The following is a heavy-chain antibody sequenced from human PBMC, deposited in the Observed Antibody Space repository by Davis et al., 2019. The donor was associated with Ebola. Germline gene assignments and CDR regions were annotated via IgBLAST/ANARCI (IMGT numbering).Heavy chain of an antibody. Sequence: PGGSLRLSCVASGFTFSSYWMHWVRQAPGKGLVWVSRINMYGSSTTYADSVKGRFTVSRDNAKNTLYLQMHILRTEDTAVYYCARVPYGNYWRYFDYWGQGTLVTVSS. CDR3: ARVPYGNYWRYFDY. J-gene: IGHJ4*02. D-gene: IGHD1-26*01. CDR1: GFTFSSYW. CDR2: INMYGSST. V-gene: IGHV3-74*01.